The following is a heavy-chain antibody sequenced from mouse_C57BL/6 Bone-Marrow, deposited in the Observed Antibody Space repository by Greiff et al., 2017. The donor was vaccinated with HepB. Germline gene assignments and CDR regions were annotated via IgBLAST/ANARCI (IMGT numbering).Heavy chain of an antibody. J-gene: IGHJ2*01. CDR1: GYSITSGYY. D-gene: IGHD1-1*01. CDR2: ISYDGSN. Sequence: DVKLQESGPGLVKPSQSLYLTCSVTGYSITSGYYWNWIRQFPGNKLEWMGYISYDGSNNYNPSLKNRIPITLDTSKNQFFLKLNSVTTEDTATYYCSRDTTVVRDYWGQGTTLTVSS. CDR3: SRDTTVVRDY. V-gene: IGHV3-6*01.